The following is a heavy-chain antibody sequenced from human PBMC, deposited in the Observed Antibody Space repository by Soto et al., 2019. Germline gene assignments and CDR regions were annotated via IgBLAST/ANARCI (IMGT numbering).Heavy chain of an antibody. D-gene: IGHD6-19*01. V-gene: IGHV4-34*01. CDR3: ARGGSSDWQVAFDS. CDR1: GGPFSGYF. Sequence: XETLCRTCDVDGGPFSGYFWNWIRQSPGKGLEWIGKVNHNGRNNYSPSLKSRVTISLDMSKKQISLKLTSVTAADTAVYYCARGGSSDWQVAFDSWGQGTMFTVSS. J-gene: IGHJ3*01. CDR2: VNHNGRN.